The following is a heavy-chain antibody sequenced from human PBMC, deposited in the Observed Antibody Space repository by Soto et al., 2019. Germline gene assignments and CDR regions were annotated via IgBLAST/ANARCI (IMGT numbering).Heavy chain of an antibody. V-gene: IGHV3-23*01. CDR1: GFTISTFA. Sequence: GGSLRLSCAASGFTISTFAMTWVRQAPGKGLESVCGMTGSGATIHYADSVKGRFTISKDNSRNVLYLQMDYLRDEDTAVYYCAKDAVYNDGLWLMDSWGQGTLVTVSS. J-gene: IGHJ4*02. CDR2: MTGSGATI. D-gene: IGHD2-21*01. CDR3: AKDAVYNDGLWLMDS.